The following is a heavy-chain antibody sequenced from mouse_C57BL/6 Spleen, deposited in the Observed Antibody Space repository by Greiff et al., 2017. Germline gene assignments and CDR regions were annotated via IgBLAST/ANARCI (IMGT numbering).Heavy chain of an antibody. CDR1: GYTFTSYW. V-gene: IGHV1-55*01. J-gene: IGHJ3*01. Sequence: QVQLQQPGAELVKPGASVKMSCKASGYTFTSYWITWVKQRPGQGLEWIGDIYPGSGSTNYNEKFKSKATLTVDTSSSTAYMQRSSLTSEDSAVYYCARDSSGYAWFAYWGQGTLVTVSA. CDR2: IYPGSGST. D-gene: IGHD3-2*02. CDR3: ARDSSGYAWFAY.